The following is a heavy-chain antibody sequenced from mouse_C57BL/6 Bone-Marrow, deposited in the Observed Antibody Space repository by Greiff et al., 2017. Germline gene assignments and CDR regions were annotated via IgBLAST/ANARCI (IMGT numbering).Heavy chain of an antibody. CDR1: GFTFSDYG. CDR2: ISSGSSTI. D-gene: IGHD2-5*01. CDR3: ARPYYSNYNFFAY. V-gene: IGHV5-17*01. Sequence: EVQRVESGGGLVKPGGSLKLSCAASGFTFSDYGMHWVRQAPEKGLEWVAYISSGSSTIYYADTVKGRFTISRDNAKNTLFLQMTSLRSEDTAMYYCARPYYSNYNFFAYWGQGTLVTVSA. J-gene: IGHJ3*01.